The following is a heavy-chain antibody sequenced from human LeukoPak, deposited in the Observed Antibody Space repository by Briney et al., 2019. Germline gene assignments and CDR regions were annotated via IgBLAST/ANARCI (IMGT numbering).Heavy chain of an antibody. CDR2: INPNSGGT. Sequence: ASVKVSCKASGYTFTGYYMHWVRQAPGQGLEWMGWINPNSGGTNYAQKLQGRVTMTRDTSISTAYMELSRLRSEDTAVYYCARSSGYYSSLFYMHVWGKGTTVTVSS. V-gene: IGHV1-2*02. CDR1: GYTFTGYY. D-gene: IGHD3-22*01. CDR3: ARSSGYYSSLFYMHV. J-gene: IGHJ6*03.